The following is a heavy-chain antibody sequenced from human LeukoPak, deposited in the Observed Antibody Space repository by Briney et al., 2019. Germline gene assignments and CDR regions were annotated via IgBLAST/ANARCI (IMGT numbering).Heavy chain of an antibody. Sequence: SETLSLTCAVYGGSFSGYYWSWIRQPPGKGLEWSGEINHSGSTNYNPSLKSRVTISVDTSKNQSSLKLSSVTAADTAVYYCARAPYGSGSYHYWGQGTLVTVSS. J-gene: IGHJ4*02. V-gene: IGHV4-34*01. CDR3: ARAPYGSGSYHY. CDR1: GGSFSGYY. D-gene: IGHD3-10*01. CDR2: INHSGST.